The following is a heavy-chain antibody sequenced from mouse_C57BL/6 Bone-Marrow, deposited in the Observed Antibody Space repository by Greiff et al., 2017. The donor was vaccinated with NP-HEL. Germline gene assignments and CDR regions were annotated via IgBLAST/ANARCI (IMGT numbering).Heavy chain of an antibody. Sequence: EVNLVESGGGLVKPGGSLKLSCAASGFTFSDYGMHWVRQAPEKGLEWVAYISSGSSTIYYADTVKGRFTISRDNAKNTLFLQMTSLRSEDTAMYYCARDHYGSSYGFDYWGQGTTLTVSS. CDR3: ARDHYGSSYGFDY. CDR2: ISSGSSTI. V-gene: IGHV5-17*01. D-gene: IGHD1-1*01. CDR1: GFTFSDYG. J-gene: IGHJ2*01.